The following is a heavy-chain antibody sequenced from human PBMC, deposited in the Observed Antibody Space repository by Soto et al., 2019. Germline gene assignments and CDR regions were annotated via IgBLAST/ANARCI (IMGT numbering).Heavy chain of an antibody. V-gene: IGHV1-2*02. Sequence: QVQLVQSGAEVKKPGASVKVSCKASGYTFTDYYMHWVRQAPGQGLEWLGWINPYTGGTNYAHKFPDRGTLTRDTAISTAYLDLSRLTSDDTAVYYCARDPIGGGAPYYCDYWGQGTLVTASS. CDR1: GYTFTDYY. CDR3: ARDPIGGGAPYYCDY. D-gene: IGHD3-16*01. J-gene: IGHJ4*02. CDR2: INPYTGGT.